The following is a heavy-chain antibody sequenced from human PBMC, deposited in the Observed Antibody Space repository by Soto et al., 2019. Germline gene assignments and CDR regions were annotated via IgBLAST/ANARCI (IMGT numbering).Heavy chain of an antibody. D-gene: IGHD3-22*01. Sequence: GGSLRLSCAASGFTFSSYAMSWVRQAPGKGLERVSAISGSGGSTYYADSVKGRFTISRDNSKNTLYLQMNSLRAEDTAAYYCAKDRMGYYDSSGYYYTPDYYYYYGMDVWGQGTTVTVSS. J-gene: IGHJ6*02. CDR1: GFTFSSYA. CDR3: AKDRMGYYDSSGYYYTPDYYYYYGMDV. CDR2: ISGSGGST. V-gene: IGHV3-23*01.